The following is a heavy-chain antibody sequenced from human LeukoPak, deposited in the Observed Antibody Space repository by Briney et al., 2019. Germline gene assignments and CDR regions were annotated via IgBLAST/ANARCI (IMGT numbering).Heavy chain of an antibody. J-gene: IGHJ3*01. V-gene: IGHV1-2*06. CDR2: INPNSGI. CDR1: GYTLNDYY. Sequence: ASVKVSCKASGYTLNDYYMHWVRQAPREGVEWMGRINPNSGINYAQKFQGRVTLTRDTSISTAYMDLGRLTSDDTAVYYCARDSHTTKNDFDVWGQGTMVIVSS. CDR3: ARDSHTTKNDFDV. D-gene: IGHD4-11*01.